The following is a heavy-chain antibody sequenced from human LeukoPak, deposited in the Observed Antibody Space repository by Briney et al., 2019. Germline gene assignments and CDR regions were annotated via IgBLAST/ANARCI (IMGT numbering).Heavy chain of an antibody. CDR2: ISAYNGNT. CDR3: AGERPAYCSGGSCYSYYFDY. Sequence: ASVKVSCKASGYTFTSYGISWVRQAPGQGLEWMGWISAYNGNTNYAQKLQGRVTMTTDTSTSTAYMELRSLRSDDTAVYYCAGERPAYCSGGSCYSYYFDYWGQGTLVIVSS. D-gene: IGHD2-15*01. J-gene: IGHJ4*02. CDR1: GYTFTSYG. V-gene: IGHV1-18*01.